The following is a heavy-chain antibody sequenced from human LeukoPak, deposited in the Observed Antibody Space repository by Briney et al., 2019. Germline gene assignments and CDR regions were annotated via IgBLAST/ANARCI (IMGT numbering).Heavy chain of an antibody. CDR3: AREHYDFWSGYHNIYGMDV. D-gene: IGHD3-3*01. CDR2: ISYDGSNK. J-gene: IGHJ6*02. V-gene: IGHV3-30-3*01. CDR1: GFTFSSYA. Sequence: GRSLRLSCAASGFTFSSYAMHWVRQAPGKGLEWVAVISYDGSNKYYADSVKGRFTISRDNSKNTLYLQMNSLRAEDTAVYYCAREHYDFWSGYHNIYGMDVWGQGTTVTVSS.